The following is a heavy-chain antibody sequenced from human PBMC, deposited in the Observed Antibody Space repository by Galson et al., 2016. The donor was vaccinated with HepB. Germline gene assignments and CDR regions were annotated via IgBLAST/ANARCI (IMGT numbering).Heavy chain of an antibody. CDR1: GFTFSSNG. CDR3: ARERGIAAAATLDF. CDR2: IWYDGSNK. J-gene: IGHJ4*02. D-gene: IGHD6-13*01. Sequence: LRLSCAASGFTFSSNGMHWVRQAPGKGLDWVAVIWYDGSNKYYADSVKGRFTISRDNSKNTLYLQMNSLRAEDTAVYYCARERGIAAAATLDFWGQGTLVTVSS. V-gene: IGHV3-33*01.